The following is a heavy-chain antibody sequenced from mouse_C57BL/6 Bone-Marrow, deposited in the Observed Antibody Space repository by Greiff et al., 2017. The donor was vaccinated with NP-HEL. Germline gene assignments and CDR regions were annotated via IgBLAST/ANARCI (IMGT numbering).Heavy chain of an antibody. D-gene: IGHD2-4*01. CDR3: ARRGDYDERAWFAY. CDR2: IDPSDSET. CDR1: GYTFTSYW. V-gene: IGHV1-52*01. Sequence: QVQLQQPGAELVRPGSSVKLSCKASGYTFTSYWMHWVKQRPIQGLEWIGNIDPSDSETHYNQKFKDKATLTVDKASSTAYMQLSRLTAEDSAVYYCARRGDYDERAWFAYWGQGTLVTVSA. J-gene: IGHJ3*01.